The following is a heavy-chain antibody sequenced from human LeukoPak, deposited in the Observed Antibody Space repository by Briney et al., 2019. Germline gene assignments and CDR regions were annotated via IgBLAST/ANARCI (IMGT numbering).Heavy chain of an antibody. Sequence: ASVKVSCKASGYTFTGYYMHWVQQAPGQGLEWMGWINPNSGGTNYAQKFQGRVTMTRDTSISTAYMELSRLRSDDAAVYYCAGPRAATYYYYYMDVWGKGTTVTVSS. CDR1: GYTFTGYY. V-gene: IGHV1-2*02. CDR3: AGPRAATYYYYYMDV. CDR2: INPNSGGT. D-gene: IGHD1-26*01. J-gene: IGHJ6*03.